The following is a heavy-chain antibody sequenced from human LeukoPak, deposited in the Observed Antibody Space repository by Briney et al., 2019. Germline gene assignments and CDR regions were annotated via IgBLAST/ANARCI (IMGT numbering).Heavy chain of an antibody. Sequence: PGGSLRLSCAASGFTFSSYEMNWVSQAPGKGLEWVSYISSSGSTIYYADSVKGRFTISRDNAKNSLYLQMNSLRAEDTAVYYCARDLIAAPNDYWGQGTLVTVS. J-gene: IGHJ4*02. CDR1: GFTFSSYE. CDR2: ISSSGSTI. D-gene: IGHD6-13*01. CDR3: ARDLIAAPNDY. V-gene: IGHV3-48*03.